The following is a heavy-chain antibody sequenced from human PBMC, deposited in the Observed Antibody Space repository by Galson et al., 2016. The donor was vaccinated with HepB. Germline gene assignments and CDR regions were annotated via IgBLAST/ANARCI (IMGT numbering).Heavy chain of an antibody. Sequence: SLRLSCAASGFTFNTYGMHWVRQAPGKGLEWVAVISFDGSNKYYADSVKCRFTTSRDNSQNTVDRQMNGLSAEDTAVYFCVKDRRVADYSGSYFWNAFDLCGQGTMVTVSS. CDR2: ISFDGSNK. CDR3: VKDRRVADYSGSYFWNAFDL. D-gene: IGHD1-26*01. J-gene: IGHJ3*01. CDR1: GFTFNTYG. V-gene: IGHV3-30*18.